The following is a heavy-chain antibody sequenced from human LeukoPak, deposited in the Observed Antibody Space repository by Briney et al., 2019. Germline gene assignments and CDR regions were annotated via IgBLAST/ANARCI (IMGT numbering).Heavy chain of an antibody. J-gene: IGHJ6*02. CDR3: AKDILSRYSSSWFYYYYGMDV. Sequence: GRSLRLSCAASGFTFDDYATHWVRQAPGKGLEWVSGISWNSGSIGYADSVKGRFTISRDNAKNSLYLQMNSLRAEDTALYYCAKDILSRYSSSWFYYYYGMDVWGQGTTVTVSS. D-gene: IGHD6-13*01. V-gene: IGHV3-9*01. CDR1: GFTFDDYA. CDR2: ISWNSGSI.